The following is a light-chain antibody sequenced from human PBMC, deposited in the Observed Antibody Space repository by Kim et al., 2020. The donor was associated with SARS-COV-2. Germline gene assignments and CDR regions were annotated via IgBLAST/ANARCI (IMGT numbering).Light chain of an antibody. CDR2: GTS. CDR3: QQYGNLPQT. CDR1: QSLGSYF. J-gene: IGKJ1*01. Sequence: EIVLTQSPATLSLSPGERATLSCRASQSLGSYFLAWYQQRPGQAPRLLIFGTSTRAIGIPDRFSGSGSGADFTLTISRLEPEDFAVYYCQQYGNLPQTFGQGTKVDIK. V-gene: IGKV3-20*01.